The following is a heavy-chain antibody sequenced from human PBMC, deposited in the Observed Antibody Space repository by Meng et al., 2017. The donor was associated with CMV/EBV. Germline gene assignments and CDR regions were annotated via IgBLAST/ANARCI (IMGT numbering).Heavy chain of an antibody. Sequence: ESLKISCTVSGGSISSSSYYWGWIRQPPGKGLEWIGSIYYSGSTYYNPSLKSRVTISVDTSKNQFSLKLSSVTAADTAVYYCARPHYANYFDYWGQGTLVTVSS. V-gene: IGHV4-39*01. CDR1: GGSISSSSYY. D-gene: IGHD4-17*01. CDR3: ARPHYANYFDY. CDR2: IYYSGST. J-gene: IGHJ4*02.